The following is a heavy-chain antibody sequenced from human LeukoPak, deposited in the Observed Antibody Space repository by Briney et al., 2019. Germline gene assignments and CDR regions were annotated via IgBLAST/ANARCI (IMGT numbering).Heavy chain of an antibody. J-gene: IGHJ4*02. CDR1: GFTFSCYG. CDR3: AKDALSRYYDSSGYPTFVDY. Sequence: GGSLRLSCAASGFTFSCYGMHWVRQAPGKGLEWVAVISYDGSNKYYADSVKGRFTISRDNSKNTLYLQMNSLRAEDTAVYYCAKDALSRYYDSSGYPTFVDYWGQGTLVTVSS. CDR2: ISYDGSNK. D-gene: IGHD3-22*01. V-gene: IGHV3-30*18.